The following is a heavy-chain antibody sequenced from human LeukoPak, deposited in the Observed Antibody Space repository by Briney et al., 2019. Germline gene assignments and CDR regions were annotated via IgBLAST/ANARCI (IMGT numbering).Heavy chain of an antibody. J-gene: IGHJ4*02. Sequence: GGSLRLSCAASGFTFSSYAMSWVRQAPGKGLEWVSAISGSGGSTYYADSVKGRFTISRDNSKNTLYLQMNSLRAEDTAVYYCARGSVGYYSVGFDYWGQGTLATVSS. CDR3: ARGSVGYYSVGFDY. CDR1: GFTFSSYA. CDR2: ISGSGGST. D-gene: IGHD3-22*01. V-gene: IGHV3-23*01.